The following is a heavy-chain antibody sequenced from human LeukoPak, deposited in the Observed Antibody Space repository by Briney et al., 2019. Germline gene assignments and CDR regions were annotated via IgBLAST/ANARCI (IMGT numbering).Heavy chain of an antibody. V-gene: IGHV1-2*02. Sequence: GASVKVSCKASGYTFTSYGISWVRQAPGQGLEWMGWINPNSGGTNYAQKFQGRVTMTRDTSISTAYMELSRLRSDDTAVYYCASWYSSSPGAFDIWGQGTMVTVSS. CDR2: INPNSGGT. CDR3: ASWYSSSPGAFDI. D-gene: IGHD6-6*01. CDR1: GYTFTSYG. J-gene: IGHJ3*02.